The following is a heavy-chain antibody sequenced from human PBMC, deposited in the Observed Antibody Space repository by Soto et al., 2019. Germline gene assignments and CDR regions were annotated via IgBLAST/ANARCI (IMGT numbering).Heavy chain of an antibody. CDR2: IYYSGST. CDR1: GGSISSYY. V-gene: IGHV4-59*12. J-gene: IGHJ4*02. D-gene: IGHD3-16*01. CDR3: ARVQTLFGIINVFDY. Sequence: SETLSLTCTVSGGSISSYYWSWIRQPPGKGLEWIGDIYYSGSTHYNPSLKSRVSISVDTSESQFSLKVTSVTAADTAVYFCARVQTLFGIINVFDYWGQGTLVTVSS.